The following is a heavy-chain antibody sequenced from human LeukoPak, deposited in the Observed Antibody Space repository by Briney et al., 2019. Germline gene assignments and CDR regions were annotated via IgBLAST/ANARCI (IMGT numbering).Heavy chain of an antibody. V-gene: IGHV3-23*01. CDR2: IIDSGNSI. CDR3: AKDPIFSGSYGVFDY. CDR1: GFTFSDYY. J-gene: IGHJ4*02. D-gene: IGHD1-26*01. Sequence: PGGSLRLSCAASGFTFSDYYMSWIRQAPGKGLEWVSTIIDSGNSIYYADSAEGRFTISRDNSKNTLYLQMNSLRAGDTAVYYCAKDPIFSGSYGVFDYWGLGTLVTVSS.